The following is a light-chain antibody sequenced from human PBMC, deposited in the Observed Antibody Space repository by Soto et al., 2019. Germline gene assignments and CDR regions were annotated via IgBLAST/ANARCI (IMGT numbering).Light chain of an antibody. CDR1: QTISSW. J-gene: IGKJ4*01. CDR3: QQYDNLVT. Sequence: MKITESPSTLSGSVVVRLSHSCRASQTISSWLAWYQQKPGKAPKLLIYDASNLETGVPSRFSGSGSGTHFTFTISSLQSEDIATYYCQQYDNLVTFGGGTKVEI. V-gene: IGKV1-33*01. CDR2: DAS.